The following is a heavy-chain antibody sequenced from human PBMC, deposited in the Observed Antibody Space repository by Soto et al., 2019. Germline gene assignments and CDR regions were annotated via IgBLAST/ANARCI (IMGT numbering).Heavy chain of an antibody. D-gene: IGHD2-2*01. V-gene: IGHV4-34*01. J-gene: IGHJ5*02. Sequence: SETLSLTCAVYGWSFSGYYWSWIRQPPGKGLEWIGEINHSGSTNYNPSLKSRVTISVDTSKNQFSLKLSSVTAADTAVYYCARYKGYCSSTSCPRRSGNNWFDPWGQGTLVTVS. CDR3: ARYKGYCSSTSCPRRSGNNWFDP. CDR1: GWSFSGYY. CDR2: INHSGST.